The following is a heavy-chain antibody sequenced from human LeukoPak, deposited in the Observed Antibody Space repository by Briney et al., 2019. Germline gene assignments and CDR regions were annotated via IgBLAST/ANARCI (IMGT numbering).Heavy chain of an antibody. D-gene: IGHD3-3*01. CDR3: ATYDSWSGYNIAY. V-gene: IGHV3-23*01. J-gene: IGHJ4*02. Sequence: QPGGSLRLSCAASGFTFSSYAMSWVRQAPGKGLEWVSAISGSGGSTYYADSVKGRFTITRDNAENSLYLQMSSLKVEDSAIYYCATYDSWSGYNIAYWGQGTLVTVSS. CDR2: ISGSGGST. CDR1: GFTFSSYA.